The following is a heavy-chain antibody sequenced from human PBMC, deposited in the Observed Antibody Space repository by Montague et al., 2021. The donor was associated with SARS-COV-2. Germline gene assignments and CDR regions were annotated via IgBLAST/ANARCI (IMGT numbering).Heavy chain of an antibody. CDR1: GGSLSSGGYY. J-gene: IGHJ6*02. CDR3: ARDLGRTRYYYGLDV. Sequence: TLSLTCTVSGGSLSSGGYYWSWIRQLPGKGLEWLGYFYYSGSTXYNPSLKSRVFISADMSKNQCFLNLTSVTAADAAVYYCARDLGRTRYYYGLDVWGQRTLDTLSS. CDR2: FYYSGST. V-gene: IGHV4-31*03.